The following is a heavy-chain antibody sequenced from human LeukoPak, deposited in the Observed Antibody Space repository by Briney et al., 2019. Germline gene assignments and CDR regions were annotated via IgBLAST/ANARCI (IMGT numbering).Heavy chain of an antibody. D-gene: IGHD3-10*01. CDR2: ISSSGSTI. Sequence: GGSLRLSCAASGFTFSSYEMNWVRQAPGKGLEWVSYISSSGSTIYYADSVKGRFTISRDNAKNSLYLQMNSLRAEDTAVYYCARELLWFGELLSGYMDVWGKGTTVTISS. V-gene: IGHV3-48*03. CDR1: GFTFSSYE. CDR3: ARELLWFGELLSGYMDV. J-gene: IGHJ6*03.